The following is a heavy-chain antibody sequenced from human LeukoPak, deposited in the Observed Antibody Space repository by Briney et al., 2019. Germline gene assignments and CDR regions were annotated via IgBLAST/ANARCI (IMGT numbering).Heavy chain of an antibody. D-gene: IGHD3-10*01. Sequence: SETLSLTCAVYGGSFSGYYWSWIRQPPGKGLEWIGEINHSGSTNYNPSLKSRVTISVDTSKNQFSLKLSSVTAADTAVYYCARGVRGNYYGPGRYKNWFDPWGQGTLVTVSS. CDR3: ARGVRGNYYGPGRYKNWFDP. J-gene: IGHJ5*02. CDR2: INHSGST. CDR1: GGSFSGYY. V-gene: IGHV4-34*01.